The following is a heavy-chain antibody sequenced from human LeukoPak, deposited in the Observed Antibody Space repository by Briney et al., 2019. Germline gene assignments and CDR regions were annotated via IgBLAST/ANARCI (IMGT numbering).Heavy chain of an antibody. CDR1: GFTFGSYT. D-gene: IGHD3-10*01. Sequence: PGGSLRLSCAASGFTFGSYTMYWVRQAPGKGLEWVSVIYSGGSTYYADSVKGRFTISRDNSKNTLYLQMNSLRAEDTAVYYCARISGGYYGSGSYFDYWGQGTLVTVSS. J-gene: IGHJ4*02. CDR3: ARISGGYYGSGSYFDY. V-gene: IGHV3-53*01. CDR2: IYSGGST.